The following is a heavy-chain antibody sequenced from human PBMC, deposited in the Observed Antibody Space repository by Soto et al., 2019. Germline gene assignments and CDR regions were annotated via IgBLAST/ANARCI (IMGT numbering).Heavy chain of an antibody. CDR1: GFTFSSYA. CDR2: ISGSGGST. CDR3: AKDNYYGSGTYYNGRDWSDP. D-gene: IGHD3-10*01. J-gene: IGHJ5*02. V-gene: IGHV3-23*01. Sequence: GGSLRLSCAASGFTFSSYAMSWVRQAPGKGLEWVSAISGSGGSTYYADSVKGRFTISRDNSKNTLYLQMNSLRAEDTAVYYCAKDNYYGSGTYYNGRDWSDPCGQGTLVTVYS.